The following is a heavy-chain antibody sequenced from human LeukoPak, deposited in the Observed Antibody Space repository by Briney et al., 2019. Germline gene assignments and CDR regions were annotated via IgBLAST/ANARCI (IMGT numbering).Heavy chain of an antibody. CDR3: ATSKWFGIETEY. CDR2: INPSGTT. CDR1: GGSFSGYY. V-gene: IGHV4-34*01. J-gene: IGHJ4*02. D-gene: IGHD3-10*01. Sequence: SETLSLTCAVYGGSFSGYYWTWFRQPPGKGLEWIGEINPSGTTKYHPSLKSRVTISGDTSKNQISLELSAVTAADTAVYYCATSKWFGIETEYWGQGTLVTVSS.